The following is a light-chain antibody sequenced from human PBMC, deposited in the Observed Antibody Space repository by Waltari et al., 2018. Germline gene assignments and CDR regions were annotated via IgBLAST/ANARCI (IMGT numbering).Light chain of an antibody. V-gene: IGLV2-23*02. Sequence: QSALTQPASVSGSPGQSITISCTGTSSDVGSYDLVSWYQHHPGKAPKLMIYDVSKRPSGVSDRFSGSKSDNTASLTVSGLQAEDEADYYCCSYAGGSTLVFGGGTKLTVL. J-gene: IGLJ3*02. CDR1: SSDVGSYDL. CDR3: CSYAGGSTLV. CDR2: DVS.